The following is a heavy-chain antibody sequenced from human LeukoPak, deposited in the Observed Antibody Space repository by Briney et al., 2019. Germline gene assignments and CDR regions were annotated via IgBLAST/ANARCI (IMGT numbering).Heavy chain of an antibody. Sequence: PSVTVSLTCTVSGGSISSSSYYWVWIRQPPGKGLEWIGNIYYSGSTYYNPSLKSRVTISVDTSKNQFSLKLSSVTAADTAVYYCARLARSDFDYWGQGTLVTVSS. D-gene: IGHD2-21*01. CDR1: GGSISSSSYY. V-gene: IGHV4-39*01. CDR2: IYYSGST. J-gene: IGHJ4*02. CDR3: ARLARSDFDY.